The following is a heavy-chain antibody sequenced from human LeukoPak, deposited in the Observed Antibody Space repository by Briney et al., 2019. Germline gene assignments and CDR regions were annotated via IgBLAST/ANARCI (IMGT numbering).Heavy chain of an antibody. CDR2: IYYRGGA. J-gene: IGHJ2*01. CDR3: ARHLGYCGGGSCYHWYFDL. D-gene: IGHD2-15*01. CDR1: GGSFSGYY. Sequence: SETLSLTCAVYGGSFSGYYWSWIRQPPGKGLEWIASIYYRGGAYYNPSLKSRVTISVDTSTNQFSLKLTSVTAADAAVYHCARHLGYCGGGSCYHWYFDLWGRGTLVTVSS. V-gene: IGHV4-34*01.